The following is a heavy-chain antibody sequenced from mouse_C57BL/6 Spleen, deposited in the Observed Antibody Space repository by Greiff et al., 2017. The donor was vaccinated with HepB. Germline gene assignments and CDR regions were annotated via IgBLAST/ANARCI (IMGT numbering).Heavy chain of an antibody. CDR3: ARYSPLRGFAY. D-gene: IGHD1-2*01. Sequence: EVQRVESGGGLVQPGGSLSLSCAASGFTFTDYYMSWVRQPPGKALEWLGFIRNKANGYTTEYSASVKGRFTISRDNSQSILYLQMNALRAEDSATYYCARYSPLRGFAYWGQGTLVTVSA. J-gene: IGHJ3*01. V-gene: IGHV7-3*01. CDR1: GFTFTDYY. CDR2: IRNKANGYTT.